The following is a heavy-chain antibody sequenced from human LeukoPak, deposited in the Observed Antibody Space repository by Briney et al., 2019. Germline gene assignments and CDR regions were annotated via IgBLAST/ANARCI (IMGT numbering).Heavy chain of an antibody. CDR1: GGTFSSYA. V-gene: IGHV1-69*05. CDR2: IIPIFGTA. CDR3: ARDKYYYDSSGYYPLDDY. Sequence: SVKVSCKASGGTFSSYAISWVRQAPGQGLEWMGRIIPIFGTANYAQKFQGRVTITTDESTSTAYMELSSPRSEDTAVYYCARDKYYYDSSGYYPLDDYWGQGTLVTVSS. J-gene: IGHJ4*02. D-gene: IGHD3-22*01.